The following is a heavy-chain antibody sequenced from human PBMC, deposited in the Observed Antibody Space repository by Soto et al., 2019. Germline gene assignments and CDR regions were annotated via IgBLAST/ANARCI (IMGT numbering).Heavy chain of an antibody. CDR2: ISGSGGST. Sequence: GGSLRLSCAASGFTFSSYAMSWVRQAPGKGLEWVSAISGSGGSTYYADSVKGRFTISRDNSKNTLYLQMNSLRAEDTAVYYCAKVPAGLSPSSGWHDDFDIWGQGTMVTVSS. CDR1: GFTFSSYA. D-gene: IGHD6-19*01. V-gene: IGHV3-23*01. J-gene: IGHJ3*02. CDR3: AKVPAGLSPSSGWHDDFDI.